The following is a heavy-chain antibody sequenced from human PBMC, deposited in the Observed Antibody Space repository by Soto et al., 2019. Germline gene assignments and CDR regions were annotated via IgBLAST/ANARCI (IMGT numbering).Heavy chain of an antibody. V-gene: IGHV4-59*08. CDR2: IYYAAST. J-gene: IGHJ4*02. D-gene: IGHD2-2*01. CDR1: RGSISSYY. Sequence: AETLSLTCTFTRGSISSYYWSWIWQQPGRGLEWFGFIYYAASTQYNPSLNNRVTISVDTSKNQFSLTVPSVTAADTAVYYCARGGGYCISTSCYEFDYWGQGTLVTVS. CDR3: ARGGGYCISTSCYEFDY.